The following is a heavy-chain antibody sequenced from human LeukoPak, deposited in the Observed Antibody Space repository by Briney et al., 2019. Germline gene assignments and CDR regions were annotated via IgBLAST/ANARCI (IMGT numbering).Heavy chain of an antibody. J-gene: IGHJ4*02. CDR1: GGSISGFY. CDR2: IYYSGDS. D-gene: IGHD2-15*01. Sequence: SETLSLTCTVSGGSISGFYWSWIRQPPGKGLEWIGYIYYSGDSNYNPSLKSRVTMSLDTSKSQLSLRLSSVTAADTAVYYCARHPFATPFDYWGRGTLVTVSS. V-gene: IGHV4-59*08. CDR3: ARHPFATPFDY.